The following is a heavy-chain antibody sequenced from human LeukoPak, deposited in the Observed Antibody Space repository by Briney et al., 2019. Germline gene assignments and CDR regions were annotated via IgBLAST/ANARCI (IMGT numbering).Heavy chain of an antibody. Sequence: SETLSLTCTVSGGSISSSSYYWGWIRQPPGKGLEWIGSIYYSGSTYYNPSLKSRVTISVDKSKNQFSLKLSSVTAADTAVYYCARDGAGAARHYYYYYMDVWGKGTTVTVSS. CDR2: IYYSGST. D-gene: IGHD6-6*01. CDR3: ARDGAGAARHYYYYYMDV. J-gene: IGHJ6*03. V-gene: IGHV4-39*07. CDR1: GGSISSSSYY.